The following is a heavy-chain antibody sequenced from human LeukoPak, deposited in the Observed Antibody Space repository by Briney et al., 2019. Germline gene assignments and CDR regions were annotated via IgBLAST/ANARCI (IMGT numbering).Heavy chain of an antibody. Sequence: GGSLRLSCVASGLPIGDFAMHWVRQAPGQGLEWVSLISGDGVSTFFADSVKGRFSISRDNSKNSLFLEMSNLRTEDTAMYYCARETGKFDYWGQGTQVAVSS. CDR1: GLPIGDFA. CDR3: ARETGKFDY. CDR2: ISGDGVST. V-gene: IGHV3-43*02. J-gene: IGHJ4*02.